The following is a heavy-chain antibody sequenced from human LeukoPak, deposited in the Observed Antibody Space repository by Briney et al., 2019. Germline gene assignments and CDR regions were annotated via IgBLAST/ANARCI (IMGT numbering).Heavy chain of an antibody. Sequence: SVNVSCKTSGGSFSSCAITWVRQAPGQGLEWMGRIIPVFGTTTYAQRFQGRVTITADMDSSTAYLGLTSLTSEDTALYFCARQGALRQDYYMDVWGNGTTVIVSS. CDR1: GGSFSSCA. V-gene: IGHV1-69*06. CDR3: ARQGALRQDYYMDV. CDR2: IIPVFGTT. J-gene: IGHJ6*03.